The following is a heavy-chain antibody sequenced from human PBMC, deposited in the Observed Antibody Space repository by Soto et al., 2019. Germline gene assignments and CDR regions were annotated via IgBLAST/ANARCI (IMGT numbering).Heavy chain of an antibody. CDR1: GYTLTELS. Sequence: ASVKGSCKVSGYTLTELSMHWGRQAPVKGLEWMGGFDPEDGETIYAQKFQGRVTMTEDTSTDTAYMELSSLRSEDTAVYYCAIGMGYDFWSGPDFDYWGQGTLVNVSS. CDR3: AIGMGYDFWSGPDFDY. J-gene: IGHJ4*02. CDR2: FDPEDGET. D-gene: IGHD3-3*01. V-gene: IGHV1-24*01.